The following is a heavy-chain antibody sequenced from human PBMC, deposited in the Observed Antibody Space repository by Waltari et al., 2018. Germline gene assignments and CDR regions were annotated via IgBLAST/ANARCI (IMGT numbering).Heavy chain of an antibody. CDR3: ARVIAVAGTHWFDP. V-gene: IGHV1-24*01. CDR1: GYTLTELS. J-gene: IGHJ5*02. D-gene: IGHD6-19*01. Sequence: QVQLVQSGAEVKKPGASVKVSCKVSGYTLTELSMHWVRQAPGKGLEWMGGFDPEDGETIYAQKFQGRVTITADESTSTAYMELSSLRSEDTAVYYCARVIAVAGTHWFDPWGQGTLVTVSS. CDR2: FDPEDGET.